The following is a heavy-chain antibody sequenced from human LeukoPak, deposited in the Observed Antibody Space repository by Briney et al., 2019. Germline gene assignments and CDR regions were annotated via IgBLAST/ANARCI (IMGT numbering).Heavy chain of an antibody. D-gene: IGHD6-19*01. V-gene: IGHV3-48*03. J-gene: IGHJ4*02. CDR1: GFTFSSYE. CDR2: ISNSNSTI. Sequence: GGSLRLSCAASGFTFSSYEMNWVRQAPGQGLEWVSYISNSNSTIYYANSVKGRFTISRDNAKNSLYLQMNSLRAEDTAVYYCSREWLSDYWGQGTLVTVSS. CDR3: SREWLSDY.